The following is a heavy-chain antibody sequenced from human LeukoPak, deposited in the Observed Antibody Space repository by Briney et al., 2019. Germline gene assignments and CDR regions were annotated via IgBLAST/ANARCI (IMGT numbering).Heavy chain of an antibody. V-gene: IGHV4-59*11. CDR2: IYYSGGT. D-gene: IGHD4-23*01. Sequence: SETLSLTCTVSGGSISSHYWSWIRQPPGKGLEWIGYIYYSGGTNYNPSLKSRVTISVDTSKNQFSLKLSSVTAADTAVYYCARASYGGNSLVFIHFDYWGQGTLVTVSS. CDR1: GGSISSHY. CDR3: ARASYGGNSLVFIHFDY. J-gene: IGHJ4*02.